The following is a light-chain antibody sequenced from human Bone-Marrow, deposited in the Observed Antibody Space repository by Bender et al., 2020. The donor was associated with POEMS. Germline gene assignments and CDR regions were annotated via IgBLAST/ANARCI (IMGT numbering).Light chain of an antibody. CDR1: SSDVGSDDY. CDR2: DVN. J-gene: IGLJ3*02. CDR3: LSYAGSNNL. V-gene: IGLV2-8*01. Sequence: QSALTQPPSASGSLGQSVSISCTGTSSDVGSDDYVSWYQQHPGKAPKLMIYDVNKRPSGVPDRFSGSKSGNTASLIVSGLQAEDEADYYCLSYAGSNNLFGGGTKLSVL.